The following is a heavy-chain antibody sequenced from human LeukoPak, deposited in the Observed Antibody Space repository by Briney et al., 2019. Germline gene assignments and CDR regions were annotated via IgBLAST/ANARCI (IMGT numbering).Heavy chain of an antibody. Sequence: ASVKVSFKASCYTFTSYGISWVRQAPGQGLEWMGWISAYNGNTNYAQKLQGRVTMTTDKSTSTAYLELRSLRSDDTAVYYCAREGRDYYDSSEWGQGTLVTVSS. CDR2: ISAYNGNT. J-gene: IGHJ4*02. CDR1: CYTFTSYG. D-gene: IGHD3-22*01. CDR3: AREGRDYYDSSE. V-gene: IGHV1-18*01.